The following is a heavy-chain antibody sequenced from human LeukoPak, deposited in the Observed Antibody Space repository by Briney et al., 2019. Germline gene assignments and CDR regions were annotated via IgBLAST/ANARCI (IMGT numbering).Heavy chain of an antibody. CDR2: INPNSGGT. V-gene: IGHV1-2*06. Sequence: ASVKVSCKASGYTFTGYYMHWVRQAPGQGLEWMGRINPNSGGTNYAQKFQGRVTMTRDTSIRTAYMELSRLRSDDTAVYYCARVLGYSGYDLVSPLDYWGQGTLVTVSS. D-gene: IGHD5-12*01. CDR3: ARVLGYSGYDLVSPLDY. J-gene: IGHJ4*02. CDR1: GYTFTGYY.